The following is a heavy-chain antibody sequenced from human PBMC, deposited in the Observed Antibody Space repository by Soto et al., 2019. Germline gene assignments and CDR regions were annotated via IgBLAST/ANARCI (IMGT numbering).Heavy chain of an antibody. CDR1: GGSISSGGYF. D-gene: IGHD2-15*01. V-gene: IGHV4-31*03. Sequence: QVQLQESGPGLVQPSQTLSLTCTVSGGSISSGGYFWSWIRQHPGKGLEWIGSIYYSGSTYCNPSLKSRITISVDTYKNQFSLKVSSVTAADTAVYYCARGVEIWGQGTMVTVSS. CDR2: IYYSGST. J-gene: IGHJ3*02. CDR3: ARGVEI.